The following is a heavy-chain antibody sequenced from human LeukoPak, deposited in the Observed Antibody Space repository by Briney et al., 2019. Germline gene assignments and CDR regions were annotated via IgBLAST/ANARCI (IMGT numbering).Heavy chain of an antibody. CDR3: ARPTGDSCCRLFDY. V-gene: IGHV4-39*01. Sequence: SETLSLTCTVSGGSISSSSYYWGWIRQPPGKGLEWIGSIYYSGSTYYNPSLKSRVTISVDTSKNQFSLKLSSATAADTAVYYCARPTGDSCCRLFDYWGQGTLVTVSS. D-gene: IGHD2-15*01. CDR1: GGSISSSSYY. CDR2: IYYSGST. J-gene: IGHJ4*02.